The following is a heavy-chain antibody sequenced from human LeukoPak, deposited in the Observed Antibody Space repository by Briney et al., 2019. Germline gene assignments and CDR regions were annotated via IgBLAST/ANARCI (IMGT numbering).Heavy chain of an antibody. CDR1: GFTFSSYS. CDR3: ARVVESEYYYYYGLDV. J-gene: IGHJ6*02. V-gene: IGHV3-48*02. Sequence: GGSLRLSCAASGFTFSSYSMNWVRQAPGNGLEWVSYISSSSSTIYYADSVKGRFTISRDNAKNSLYLQMNSLRDEDTAVYYCARVVESEYYYYYGLDVWGQGTTVTVSS. CDR2: ISSSSSTI. D-gene: IGHD1-1*01.